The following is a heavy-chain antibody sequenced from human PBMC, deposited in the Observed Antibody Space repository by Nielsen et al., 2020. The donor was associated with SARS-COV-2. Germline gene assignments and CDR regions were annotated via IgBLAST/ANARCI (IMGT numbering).Heavy chain of an antibody. Sequence: WIRQPPGKGLEWIGYIYYSGSTNYNPSLENRVTISGDTSKNQFSLQLKSVTAADTAVYYCATNDLWSGYYLYWGQGTLVTVSS. CDR2: IYYSGST. D-gene: IGHD3-3*01. CDR3: ATNDLWSGYYLY. V-gene: IGHV4-59*03. J-gene: IGHJ4*02.